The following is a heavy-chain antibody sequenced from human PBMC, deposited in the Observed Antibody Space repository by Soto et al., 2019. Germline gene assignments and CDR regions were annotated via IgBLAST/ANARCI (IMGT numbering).Heavy chain of an antibody. V-gene: IGHV3-33*01. D-gene: IGHD6-6*01. Sequence: SLRLSCAASGFTFSSYGMHWVRQAPGKGLEWVAVIWYDGSNKYYADSVKGRFTISRDNSKNTLYLQMNSLRAEDTAVYYCAREYSSSIGWFDPWGQGTLVTVS. J-gene: IGHJ5*02. CDR3: AREYSSSIGWFDP. CDR1: GFTFSSYG. CDR2: IWYDGSNK.